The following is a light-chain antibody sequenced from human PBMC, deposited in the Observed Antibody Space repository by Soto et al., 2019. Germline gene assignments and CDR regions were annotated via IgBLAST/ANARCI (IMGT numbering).Light chain of an antibody. Sequence: DIQLTQSPSTLTASVGDRVTIGCRASESISYWLAWYQQKPGKAPKLLIYDASSLRSGVPSRFSGSGSGTEFTLTISTLQPDDFATYDCQQYDSYSKTFGQGTQREIK. J-gene: IGKJ2*01. CDR2: DAS. V-gene: IGKV1-5*01. CDR1: ESISYW. CDR3: QQYDSYSKT.